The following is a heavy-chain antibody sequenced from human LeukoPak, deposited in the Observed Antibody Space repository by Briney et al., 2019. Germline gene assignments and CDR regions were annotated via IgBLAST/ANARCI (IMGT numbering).Heavy chain of an antibody. V-gene: IGHV1-2*02. J-gene: IGHJ3*02. CDR1: GYTFTGYY. CDR2: INPNSGGT. Sequence: ASVKVSCKASGYTFTGYYMHWVRQAPGQGLEWMGWINPNSGGTNYAQKFQGRVTMTRDTSISTAYMELSRLRSDDTAVYYCARELTYYYDSSGYPPDAFDIWGQGTMVTVSS. D-gene: IGHD3-22*01. CDR3: ARELTYYYDSSGYPPDAFDI.